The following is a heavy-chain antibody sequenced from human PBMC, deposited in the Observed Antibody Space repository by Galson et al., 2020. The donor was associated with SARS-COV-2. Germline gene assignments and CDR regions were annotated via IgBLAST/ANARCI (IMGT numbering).Heavy chain of an antibody. CDR3: AKGGVVGNFYDSSGHYDYFEN. CDR2: ISGTANSA. CDR1: GFTFNSYA. V-gene: IGHV3-23*01. Sequence: GESLKISCAVSGFTFNSYAMSWVRQGLGKGLEWVSSISGTANSANYADSVKGRFTISRDNSKDTLFLQMSSLRADDTAVYYCAKGGVVGNFYDSSGHYDYFENWGQGTLVTVSS. J-gene: IGHJ4*02. D-gene: IGHD3-22*01.